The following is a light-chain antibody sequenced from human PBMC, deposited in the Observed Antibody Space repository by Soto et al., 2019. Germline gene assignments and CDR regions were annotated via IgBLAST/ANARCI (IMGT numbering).Light chain of an antibody. V-gene: IGKV3-11*01. CDR2: DAS. J-gene: IGKJ4*01. CDR1: QSVSSL. Sequence: EIVLTQSPATLSLSPGQRATLSCRASQSVSSLLAWYQQKPGQAPRLLIYDASHRATGIPARLSGSGSGTDFTLTISSLEPEDFAVYYCQQRSDRLTFGGGTKVDIK. CDR3: QQRSDRLT.